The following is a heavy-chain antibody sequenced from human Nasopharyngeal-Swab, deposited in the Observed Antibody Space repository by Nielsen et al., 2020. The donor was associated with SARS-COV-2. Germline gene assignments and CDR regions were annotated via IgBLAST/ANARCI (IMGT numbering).Heavy chain of an antibody. J-gene: IGHJ4*02. CDR2: LSKNGGQT. CDR3: ARGPQILTY. CDR1: GYSFSNYD. Sequence: ASVKVSCKTSGYSFSNYDIGWVRQAPGQGLEWMGWLSKNGGQTNYAQKFRGRVTMTTDTSTETAYMELRGLTSDDTAVYYCARGPQILTYWGQGTLVTVSS. V-gene: IGHV1-18*04. D-gene: IGHD3-3*01.